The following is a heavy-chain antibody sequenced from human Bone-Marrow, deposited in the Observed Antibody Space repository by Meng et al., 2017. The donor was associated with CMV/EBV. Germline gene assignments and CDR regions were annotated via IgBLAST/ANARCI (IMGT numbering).Heavy chain of an antibody. J-gene: IGHJ2*01. V-gene: IGHV1-69*13. CDR3: ARDASAVDWYFDL. D-gene: IGHD2-15*01. CDR2: IIPMFGTA. CDR1: GYTFTSYG. Sequence: VLRVQSGAEVKKPGAPVKVPCKASGYTFTSYGISWVRQAPGQGLEWRGGIIPMFGTANYAQSFQGRLTITADESRTTAYMELRSLRFDDTAVYYCARDASAVDWYFDLWGRGTLVTVSS.